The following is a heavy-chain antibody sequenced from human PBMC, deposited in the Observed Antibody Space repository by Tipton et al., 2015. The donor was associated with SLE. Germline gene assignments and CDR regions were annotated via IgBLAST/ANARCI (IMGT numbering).Heavy chain of an antibody. V-gene: IGHV4-31*11. D-gene: IGHD3-16*01. CDR3: ARNLWGFHFYYMDV. J-gene: IGHJ6*03. CDR1: GGSISSVGYY. CDR2: IYHSGST. Sequence: TLSLTCAVSGGSISSVGYYWSWIRQHPGKGLEWIGHIYHSGSTFYSPSLRSRVTISVDTSKNQFSLKLSSVTAADTAVYYCARNLWGFHFYYMDVWGKGTTVTVSS.